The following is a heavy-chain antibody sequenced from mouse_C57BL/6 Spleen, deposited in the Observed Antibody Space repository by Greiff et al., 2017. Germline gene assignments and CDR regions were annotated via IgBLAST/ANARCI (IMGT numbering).Heavy chain of an antibody. D-gene: IGHD1-1*01. CDR1: GFSFNTYA. CDR3: VRDGSSYGWFAY. J-gene: IGHJ3*01. CDR2: IRSKSNNYAT. Sequence: EVQLVESGGGLVQPKGSLKLSCAASGFSFNTYAMNWVRQAPGKGLEWVARIRSKSNNYATYYADSVKDRFTISRDDSESMLYLQMNNLKTEDTAMYYCVRDGSSYGWFAYWGQGTLVTVSA. V-gene: IGHV10-1*01.